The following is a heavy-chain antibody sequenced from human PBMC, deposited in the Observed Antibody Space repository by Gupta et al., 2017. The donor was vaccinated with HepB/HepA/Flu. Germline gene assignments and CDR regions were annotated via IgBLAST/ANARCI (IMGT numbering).Heavy chain of an antibody. CDR2: ISANGQKT. V-gene: IGHV3-23*01. CDR3: AKPYTVDY. CDR1: GFSFSSFV. D-gene: IGHD4-17*01. Sequence: EVQLLESGGGLVQPGGSLRLSCAAYGFSFSSFVMTWVRQAPGKGLEWVSGISANGQKTFYADSVKGRFTISRDNSKNRLYLQLNSLRVEDTAVYFCAKPYTVDYWGQGALVTVSS. J-gene: IGHJ4*02.